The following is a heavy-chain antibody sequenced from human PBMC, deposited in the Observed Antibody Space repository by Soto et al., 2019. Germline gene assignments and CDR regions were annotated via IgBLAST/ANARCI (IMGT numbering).Heavy chain of an antibody. CDR3: ARELAILRYFDWLPLDY. Sequence: ASVKVSCKASGYTFTSYGISWVRQAPGQGLEWMGWISAYNGNTNYAQKLQGRVTMTTGTSTSTAYMELRSLRSDDTAVYYCARELAILRYFDWLPLDYWGQGTLVTV. CDR1: GYTFTSYG. CDR2: ISAYNGNT. D-gene: IGHD3-9*01. V-gene: IGHV1-18*01. J-gene: IGHJ4*02.